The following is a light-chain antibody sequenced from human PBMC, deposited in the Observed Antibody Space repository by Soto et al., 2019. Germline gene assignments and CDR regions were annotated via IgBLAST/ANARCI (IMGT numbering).Light chain of an antibody. CDR2: EVS. J-gene: IGLJ1*01. V-gene: IGLV2-14*01. CDR3: GSYTSSNTPYV. Sequence: QSVLTQPASVSGSPGQSITISCTGTSSDVGGYNSVSWYQQLPGKSPKLVIYEVSHRPSGVSYRFSGSKSGNTASLTISGLQAEDEADYYCGSYTSSNTPYVFGTGTKLTVL. CDR1: SSDVGGYNS.